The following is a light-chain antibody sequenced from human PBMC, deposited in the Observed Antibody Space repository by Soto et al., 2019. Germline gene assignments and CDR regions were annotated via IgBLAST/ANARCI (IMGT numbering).Light chain of an antibody. Sequence: QSVLTQSPSASASLGSSVKLTCTLSSRHSNYAIAWHQQQPEKGPRFLMKFNSDGSHNRGDGIPDRFSGSSSGAERYLTISSLQSEDEADYYCQTWGTGIVVFGGGTKLTVL. CDR2: FNSDGSH. CDR1: SRHSNYA. CDR3: QTWGTGIVV. V-gene: IGLV4-69*01. J-gene: IGLJ2*01.